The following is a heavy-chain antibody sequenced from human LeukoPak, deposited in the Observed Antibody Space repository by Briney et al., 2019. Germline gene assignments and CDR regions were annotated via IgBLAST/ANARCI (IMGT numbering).Heavy chain of an antibody. CDR3: TTGIYTSTFY. Sequence: GGSLRLSCAASGLTFRNAWMNWVRQAPGKRLEWVGRIESNTDGGTTDYAAPVKGRFTISRDDSKTTLYLQMNSLKTEDAAVYYCTTGIYTSTFYWGQGSLVTVSS. V-gene: IGHV3-15*07. CDR1: GLTFRNAW. D-gene: IGHD6-13*01. CDR2: IESNTDGGTT. J-gene: IGHJ4*02.